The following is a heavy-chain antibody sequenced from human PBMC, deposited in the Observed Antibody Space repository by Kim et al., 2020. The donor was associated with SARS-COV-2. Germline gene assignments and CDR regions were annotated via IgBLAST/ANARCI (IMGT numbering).Heavy chain of an antibody. V-gene: IGHV4-34*01. D-gene: IGHD6-13*01. CDR1: GGSFSGYY. CDR3: ARLQLVPYPLYGMDV. Sequence: SETLSLTCAVYGGSFSGYYWSWIRQPPGKGLEWIGEINHSGSTNYNPSLKSRVTISVDTSKNQFSLKLSSVTAADTAVYYCARLQLVPYPLYGMDVWGQGTTVTVSS. CDR2: INHSGST. J-gene: IGHJ6*02.